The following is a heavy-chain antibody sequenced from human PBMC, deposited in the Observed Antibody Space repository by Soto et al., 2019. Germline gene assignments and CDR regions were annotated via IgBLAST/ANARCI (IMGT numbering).Heavy chain of an antibody. Sequence: GSLRLSCAASGFTFSSYAMSWVRQAPGKGLEWVSAISGSGGSTYYADSVKGRFTISRDNSKNTLYLQMNSLRAEDTAVYYCAKDLEEQQWLPARDMDVWGQGTKVTVSS. CDR2: ISGSGGST. CDR1: GFTFSSYA. D-gene: IGHD6-19*01. CDR3: AKDLEEQQWLPARDMDV. J-gene: IGHJ6*02. V-gene: IGHV3-23*01.